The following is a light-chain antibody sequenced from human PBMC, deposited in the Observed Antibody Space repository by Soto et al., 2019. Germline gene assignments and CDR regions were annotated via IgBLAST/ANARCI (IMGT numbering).Light chain of an antibody. CDR1: QSVTNNF. V-gene: IGKV3-20*01. Sequence: IVLTQSPGTLSLSPGERATLSCGASQSVTNNFLAWYQQKPGQAPRLLIYGASSRATGVPDRFSGSGSGTDFTVTISGLEPGDFAVYYCQQYGTPLFTFGPGTKVDIK. CDR3: QQYGTPLFT. CDR2: GAS. J-gene: IGKJ3*01.